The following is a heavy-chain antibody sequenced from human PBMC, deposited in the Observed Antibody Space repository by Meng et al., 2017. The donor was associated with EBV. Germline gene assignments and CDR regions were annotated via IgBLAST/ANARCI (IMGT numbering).Heavy chain of an antibody. CDR1: VGTFRGDA. CDR2: LIPMSDAP. J-gene: IGHJ4*02. D-gene: IGHD3-10*01. V-gene: IGHV1-69*01. CDR3: ASESGRGFTPDY. Sequence: VEVGQLWAGVKRPGSSVKVSCKTLVGTFRGDAVSWVRQAPGQGLEWMGGLIPMSDAPHYAQKFQGRVTMTADESTNTHYMDLSGLRFEDTAVYYCASESGRGFTPDYWGQGTLVTVSS.